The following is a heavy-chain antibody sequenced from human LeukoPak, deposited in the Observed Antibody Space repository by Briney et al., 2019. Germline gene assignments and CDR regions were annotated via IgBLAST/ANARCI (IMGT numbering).Heavy chain of an antibody. J-gene: IGHJ6*02. CDR2: VSSSGST. V-gene: IGHV4-4*07. D-gene: IGHD1-26*01. Sequence: SETLSLTCTVSGGSISSYYWSWIRQAAGKRLEWIGRVSSSGSTNYNPSLQSRVTMSVDTSNNQFSLKLSSVTAADTAVYYCAGGGGSYPIGYYYYGMDVWGQGTTVTVSS. CDR1: GGSISSYY. CDR3: AGGGGSYPIGYYYYGMDV.